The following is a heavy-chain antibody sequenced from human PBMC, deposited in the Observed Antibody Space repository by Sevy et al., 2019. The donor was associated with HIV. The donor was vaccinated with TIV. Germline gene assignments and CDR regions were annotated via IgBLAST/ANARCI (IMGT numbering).Heavy chain of an antibody. CDR1: GDSVSNINAA. J-gene: IGHJ6*02. Sequence: KLSQTLSLTCAISGDSVSNINAAWNWIRQSPSRGLEWLGRTYYRSKSSNDYAVSVKGRITINPDTSKNQFSLQLNSVTPEDTALYYCARDDLLYNGSPTGLHYYYGMDVWGQGTTVTVSS. CDR3: ARDDLLYNGSPTGLHYYYGMDV. V-gene: IGHV6-1*01. CDR2: TYYRSKSSN. D-gene: IGHD1-26*01.